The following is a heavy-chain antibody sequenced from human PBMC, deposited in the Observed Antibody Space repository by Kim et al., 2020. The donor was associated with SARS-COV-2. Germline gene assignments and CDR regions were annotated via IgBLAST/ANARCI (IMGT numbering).Heavy chain of an antibody. Sequence: GGSLRLSCAASGFTFSSYSMNWVRQAPGKGLEWVSSISSSSSYIYYADSVKGRFTISRDNAKNSLYLQMNSLRAEDTAVYYCARDSLVVVIADFDYWGQGTQATVPS. V-gene: IGHV3-21*01. CDR3: ARDSLVVVIADFDY. J-gene: IGHJ4*02. CDR2: ISSSSSYI. CDR1: GFTFSSYS. D-gene: IGHD2-21*01.